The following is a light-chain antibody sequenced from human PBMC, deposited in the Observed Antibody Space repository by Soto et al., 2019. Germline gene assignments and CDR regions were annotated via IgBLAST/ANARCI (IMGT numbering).Light chain of an antibody. CDR3: QQYNDWPLT. J-gene: IGKJ4*01. CDR1: QSVDSN. CDR2: GAS. Sequence: EIVMTPSPATLSVSPGAGPTLSGKATQSVDSNLAWYQQKPGQTPRILMYGASTRPTGIPARFSSSGSGTEFTLTIISLQSEESAVYYCQQYNDWPLTLGGGTQVDNK. V-gene: IGKV3D-15*01.